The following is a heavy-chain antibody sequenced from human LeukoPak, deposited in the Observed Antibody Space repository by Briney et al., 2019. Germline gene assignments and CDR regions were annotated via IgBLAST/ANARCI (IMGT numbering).Heavy chain of an antibody. V-gene: IGHV1-69*13. Sequence: ASVKVSCKASGGTLSIYAISWVRQAPGQGLEWMGGGIPIFGTANYAQKFQGRVTITADESTSTAYMELSSMRSEDTAVYYCERDLAWFGELLYTDDAFDIWGQGTMVTVSS. D-gene: IGHD3-10*01. CDR3: ERDLAWFGELLYTDDAFDI. J-gene: IGHJ3*02. CDR1: GGTLSIYA. CDR2: GIPIFGTA.